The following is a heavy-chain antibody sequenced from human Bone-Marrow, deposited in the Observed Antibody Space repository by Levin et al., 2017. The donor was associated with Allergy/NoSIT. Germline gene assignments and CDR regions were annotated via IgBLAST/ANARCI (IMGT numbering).Heavy chain of an antibody. Sequence: AGGSLRLSCAASGFTFSSYAMHWVRQAPGKGLEWVAAISYDGSNKYYADSVKGRFTISRDNSKNTLYLQMNSLRAEDTAVYYCARGGYGSNWYLFDYWGQGTLVTVSS. D-gene: IGHD6-13*01. J-gene: IGHJ4*02. CDR3: ARGGYGSNWYLFDY. CDR1: GFTFSSYA. CDR2: ISYDGSNK. V-gene: IGHV3-30-3*01.